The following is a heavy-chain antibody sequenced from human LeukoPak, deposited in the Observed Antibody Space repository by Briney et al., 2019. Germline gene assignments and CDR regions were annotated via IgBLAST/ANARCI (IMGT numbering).Heavy chain of an antibody. J-gene: IGHJ4*02. CDR1: GGSISSSSYY. D-gene: IGHD6-13*01. V-gene: IGHV4-61*05. Sequence: PSETLSLTCTVSGGSISSSSYYWGWIRQPPGKGLEWIGYIYYSGSTNYNPSLKSRVTISVDTSKNQFSLKLSSVTAADTAVYYCARVSSSSYPSYYFDYWGQGTLVTVSS. CDR3: ARVSSSSYPSYYFDY. CDR2: IYYSGST.